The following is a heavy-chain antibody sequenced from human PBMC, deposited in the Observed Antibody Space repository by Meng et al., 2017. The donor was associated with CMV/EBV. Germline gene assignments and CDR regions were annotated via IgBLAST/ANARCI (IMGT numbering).Heavy chain of an antibody. V-gene: IGHV5-51*01. CDR3: ARRMGSTSSSYWFDP. J-gene: IGHJ5*02. Sequence: KVSCKGSGYSFTSYWIGWLRQMPGKGLEWMGIIYPGDSDTRYSPSFQGQVTISADKSISTAYLQWSSLKASDTAMYYCARRMGSTSSSYWFDPWGQGTLVTVSS. D-gene: IGHD2-2*01. CDR1: GYSFTSYW. CDR2: IYPGDSDT.